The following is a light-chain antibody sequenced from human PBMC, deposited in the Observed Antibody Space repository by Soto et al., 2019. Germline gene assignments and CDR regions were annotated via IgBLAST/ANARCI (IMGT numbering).Light chain of an antibody. CDR1: QGLVDYAGNTY. CDR2: KVS. V-gene: IGKV2-30*01. CDR3: MQSTHWPPT. J-gene: IGKJ1*01. Sequence: VMTQSPLSLPVTPGRGASISCRSGQGLVDYAGNTYLNWFQQRPGQSPRRLIYKVSNRDSGVPDRFSGSGSGTDCTLKISRVEAEDVGVYYCMQSTHWPPTFGQGTKVDIK.